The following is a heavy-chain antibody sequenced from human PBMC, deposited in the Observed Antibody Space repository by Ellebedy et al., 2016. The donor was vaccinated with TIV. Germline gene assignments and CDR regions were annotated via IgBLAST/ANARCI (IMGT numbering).Heavy chain of an antibody. J-gene: IGHJ4*02. V-gene: IGHV3-30*18. CDR2: ISYDGSNK. Sequence: GGSLRLSXAASGFTFSSYWMSWVRQAPGKGLEWVAVISYDGSNKYYADSVKGRFTISRDNSKNTLYLQMNSLRAEDTAVYYCAKEGSSGWYKRHWGQGTLVTVSS. D-gene: IGHD6-19*01. CDR1: GFTFSSYW. CDR3: AKEGSSGWYKRH.